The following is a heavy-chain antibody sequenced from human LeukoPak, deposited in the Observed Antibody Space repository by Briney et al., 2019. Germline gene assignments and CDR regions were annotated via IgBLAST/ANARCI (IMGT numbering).Heavy chain of an antibody. V-gene: IGHV1-18*01. J-gene: IGHJ4*02. CDR2: ISGYNGNT. CDR3: ARDLKMGYSSGRYSWGTGSSNDY. Sequence: ASVKVSCKASGYTFTNYGISWVRQAPGQGLEWRGWISGYNGNTNYAQKFQGRINMTTDTSTSTGYMELRSLRSDDTAVYYCARDLKMGYSSGRYSWGTGSSNDYWGQGTLVTVSS. CDR1: GYTFTNYG. D-gene: IGHD6-19*01.